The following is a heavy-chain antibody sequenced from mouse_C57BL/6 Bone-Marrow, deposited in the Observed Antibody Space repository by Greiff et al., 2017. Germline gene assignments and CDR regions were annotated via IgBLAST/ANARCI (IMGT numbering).Heavy chain of an antibody. J-gene: IGHJ2*01. CDR3: ARSDYDGSSPDY. CDR2: IDPSDSYT. Sequence: VQLQQPGAELVMPGASVKLSCKASGYTFTSYWMHWVKQRPGQGLEWIGEIDPSDSYTNYNQKFKGKSTLTVDKSSSTAYMQLSSLTSEDSAVYYCARSDYDGSSPDYWGQGTTLTVSS. CDR1: GYTFTSYW. D-gene: IGHD1-1*01. V-gene: IGHV1-69*01.